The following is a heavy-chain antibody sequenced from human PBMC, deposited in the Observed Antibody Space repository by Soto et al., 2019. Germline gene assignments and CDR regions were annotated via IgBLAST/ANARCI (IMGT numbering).Heavy chain of an antibody. CDR2: MNPSSGNT. D-gene: IGHD4-17*01. V-gene: IGHV1-8*01. CDR3: ARGPDYGDHNWFDP. Sequence: QVQLVQSGAEVKKPGASVKVSCKASGYTFTSYDINWVRQATGQGLEWMGWMNPSSGNTGYAQKFQGRVTMTRNTSISTAYMELRSMRSADAAAYYCARGPDYGDHNWFDPWGQGTLVTVSS. CDR1: GYTFTSYD. J-gene: IGHJ5*02.